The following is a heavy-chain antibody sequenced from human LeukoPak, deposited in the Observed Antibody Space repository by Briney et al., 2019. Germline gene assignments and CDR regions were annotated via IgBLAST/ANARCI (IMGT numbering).Heavy chain of an antibody. D-gene: IGHD3-16*01. J-gene: IGHJ3*02. CDR3: ARGPLGGESFDI. V-gene: IGHV4-4*07. CDR1: GCSLTNHY. Sequence: PSETLSLSCTVSGCSLTNHYWHWIRHPAGPGLEYIGRIYHTGSTDYNPSLKRRVTLSVDTSNNQFSLNLTSVTAADTAVYYCARGPLGGESFDIWGQGTMVTVSS. CDR2: IYHTGST.